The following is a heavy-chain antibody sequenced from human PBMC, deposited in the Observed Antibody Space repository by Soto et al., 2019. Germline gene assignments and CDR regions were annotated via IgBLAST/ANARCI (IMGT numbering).Heavy chain of an antibody. CDR3: AREIFGVDYYYGMDV. V-gene: IGHV1-2*04. J-gene: IGHJ6*02. D-gene: IGHD3-3*01. Sequence: ASVKVSCKASGYTFTGYYMHWVRQAPGQGLEWMGWINPNSGGTNYAQKFQGWVTMTRDTSISTAYMELSRLRSDDTAVYYCAREIFGVDYYYGMDVWGQGTTVTVSS. CDR2: INPNSGGT. CDR1: GYTFTGYY.